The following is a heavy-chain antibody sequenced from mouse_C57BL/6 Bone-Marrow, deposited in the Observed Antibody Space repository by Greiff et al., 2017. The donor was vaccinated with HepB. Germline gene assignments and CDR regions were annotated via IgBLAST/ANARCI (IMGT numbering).Heavy chain of an antibody. CDR1: GYTFTDYE. Sequence: QVHVKQSGAELVRPGASVTLSCKASGYTFTDYEMHWVKQTPVHGLEWIGAIDPETGGTAYNQKFKGKAILTADKSSSTAYMELRSLTSEDSAVYYCTRNPPDGYYLYWYFDVWGTGTTVTVSS. J-gene: IGHJ1*03. V-gene: IGHV1-15*01. CDR3: TRNPPDGYYLYWYFDV. CDR2: IDPETGGT. D-gene: IGHD2-3*01.